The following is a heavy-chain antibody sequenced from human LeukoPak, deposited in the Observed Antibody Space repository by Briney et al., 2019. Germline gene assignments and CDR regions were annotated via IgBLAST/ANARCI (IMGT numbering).Heavy chain of an antibody. D-gene: IGHD5-24*01. CDR3: TRVGYIDEGIDY. CDR2: IKQDGSKK. V-gene: IGHV3-7*04. J-gene: IGHJ4*02. Sequence: GGSLRLSCVASGFPFSSYWMTWVRQAPGKGLEWVANIKQDGSKKSYVDSVKGRFTISRDNAKNSLYLQVNSLRAEDTAIYYCTRVGYIDEGIDYWGQGTLVTVSS. CDR1: GFPFSSYW.